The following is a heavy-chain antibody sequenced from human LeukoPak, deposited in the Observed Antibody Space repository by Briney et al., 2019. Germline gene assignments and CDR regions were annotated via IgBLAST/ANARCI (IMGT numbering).Heavy chain of an antibody. J-gene: IGHJ6*02. CDR2: IYSGGST. D-gene: IGHD5-24*01. CDR3: ASRDKGYYYGMDV. Sequence: GGSLRLSCAASGFTVSSNYMIWVRQAPGKGLEWVSLIYSGGSTYYVDSVKGRFTISRDNSKNTLYLQMNSVRAEDTAVYYCASRDKGYYYGMDVWGQGTTVTVSS. V-gene: IGHV3-66*01. CDR1: GFTVSSNY.